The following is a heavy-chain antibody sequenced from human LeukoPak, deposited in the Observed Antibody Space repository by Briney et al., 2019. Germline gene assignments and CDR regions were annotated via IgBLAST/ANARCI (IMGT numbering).Heavy chain of an antibody. D-gene: IGHD3-10*01. V-gene: IGHV4-39*01. CDR2: IYHSGST. CDR1: GGSISSSSYY. J-gene: IGHJ6*03. Sequence: PSETLSLTCTVSGGSISSSSYYCGWVRQPPGKGLEWIGSIYHSGSTYYNPSLKSRVTISVDKSKNKFSLKMSSVTAAYTAVFYCAGSDYYYYMDVWGKGTTVTVSS. CDR3: AGSDYYYYMDV.